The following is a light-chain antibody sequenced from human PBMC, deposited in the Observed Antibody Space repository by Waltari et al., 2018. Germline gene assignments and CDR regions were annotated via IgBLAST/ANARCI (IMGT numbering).Light chain of an antibody. CDR2: DVS. CDR1: SSDVGGYGY. Sequence: QSALTQPASVSGSPGQAITISCPGTSSDVGGYGYVSWYQKHPGKAPKLIIYDVSNRPSGVSSRFSGSKFGNTASLTISGLQADDEADYYCNSYTSSSSLFGGGTRLTVL. CDR3: NSYTSSSSL. J-gene: IGLJ2*01. V-gene: IGLV2-14*03.